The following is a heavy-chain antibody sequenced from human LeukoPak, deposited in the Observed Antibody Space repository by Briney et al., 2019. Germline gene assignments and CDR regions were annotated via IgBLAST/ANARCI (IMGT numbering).Heavy chain of an antibody. V-gene: IGHV3-9*03. J-gene: IGHJ6*03. CDR3: AKGGYSNGPGYMDV. CDR2: ISWNSGSR. Sequence: GGSLRLSCAASGFTFDDYGMHWVRQAPGKGLEWVSGISWNSGSRAYADSVKGRFTISRDNVKNSLYLQMNSLRAEDMALYYCAKGGYSNGPGYMDVWGKGTTVTVSS. CDR1: GFTFDDYG. D-gene: IGHD6-25*01.